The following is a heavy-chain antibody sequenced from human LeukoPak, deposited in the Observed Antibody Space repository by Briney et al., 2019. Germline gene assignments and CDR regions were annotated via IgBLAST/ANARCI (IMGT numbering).Heavy chain of an antibody. J-gene: IGHJ4*02. CDR1: GFTFSSSG. Sequence: GRSLRLSCAASGFTFSSSGMYWVRQAPGEGLQWVSYISSSGSAIYYADSVKGRFTISRDNAKSSLYLQMNSLRAEDTAVYYCAGGTRDSGLKWGPGTSVTVSS. CDR2: ISSSGSAI. V-gene: IGHV3-48*04. D-gene: IGHD6-19*01. CDR3: AGGTRDSGLK.